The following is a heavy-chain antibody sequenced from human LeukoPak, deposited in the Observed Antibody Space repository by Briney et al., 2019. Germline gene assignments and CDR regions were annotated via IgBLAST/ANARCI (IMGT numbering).Heavy chain of an antibody. CDR1: GGSFSGYY. D-gene: IGHD3-10*01. V-gene: IGHV4-34*01. J-gene: IGHJ4*02. CDR3: ARLQYYLPGSSLYYFDY. CDR2: INHSGST. Sequence: PSETLSLTCAAYGGSFSGYYWSWIRQPPGKGLEWIGEINHSGSTNYNPSLKSRVTMSLDTSKNQFSLKLSSVTAADTAVYYCARLQYYLPGSSLYYFDYWGQGTLVTVSS.